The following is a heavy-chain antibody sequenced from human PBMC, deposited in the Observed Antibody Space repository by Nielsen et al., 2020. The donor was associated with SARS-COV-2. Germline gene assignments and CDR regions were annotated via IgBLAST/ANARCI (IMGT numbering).Heavy chain of an antibody. CDR2: TYYRSKWYN. V-gene: IGHV6-1*01. D-gene: IGHD6-19*01. CDR3: ARSLRAGAVAGYYMDV. Sequence: WIRQSPSRGLEWLGRTYYRSKWYNDYAVSVKSRITINPDTSKNQFSLQLNAVTPEDTAVYYCARSLRAGAVAGYYMDVWGEGTTVTVSS. J-gene: IGHJ6*03.